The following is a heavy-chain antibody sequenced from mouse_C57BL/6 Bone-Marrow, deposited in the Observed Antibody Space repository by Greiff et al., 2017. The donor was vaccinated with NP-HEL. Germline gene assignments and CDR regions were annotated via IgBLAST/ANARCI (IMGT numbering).Heavy chain of an antibody. V-gene: IGHV1-59*01. D-gene: IGHD2-1*01. J-gene: IGHJ1*03. CDR1: GYTFTSYW. CDR3: ASPIYYYWYFDV. Sequence: QVQLQQSGAELVRPGTSVKLSCKASGYTFTSYWMHWVKQRPGQGLEWIGVIDPSDSYTNYNQKFKGKATLTVDTSSSTAYMQLSSLTSEDSAVYYCASPIYYYWYFDVWGTGTTVTVSS. CDR2: IDPSDSYT.